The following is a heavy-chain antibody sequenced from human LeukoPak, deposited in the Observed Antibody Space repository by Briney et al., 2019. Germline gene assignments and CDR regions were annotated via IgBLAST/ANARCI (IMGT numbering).Heavy chain of an antibody. CDR2: IYYSGST. Sequence: PSETLSLTCTVSGGSISSYYWSWIRQPPGKGLEWIGYIYYSGSTNYNPSPKSRVTISVDTSKNQFSLKLSSVTAADTAVYYCARQSKEELDAFDIWGQGTMVTVSS. V-gene: IGHV4-59*08. D-gene: IGHD1-26*01. CDR1: GGSISSYY. CDR3: ARQSKEELDAFDI. J-gene: IGHJ3*02.